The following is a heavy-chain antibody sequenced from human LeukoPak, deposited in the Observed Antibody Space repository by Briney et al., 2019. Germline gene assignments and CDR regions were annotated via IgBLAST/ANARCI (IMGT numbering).Heavy chain of an antibody. V-gene: IGHV3-7*01. D-gene: IGHD6-13*01. CDR3: ARGDVAAGFDY. CDR2: IKQDGSEK. J-gene: IGHJ4*02. Sequence: PGGSLRLSCAASGFTFSSYWMSWVRQAPGEGLEWVANIKQDGSEKYYVDSVKGRFTISRDNAKNSLYLQMNSLRAEHTAVYYCARGDVAAGFDYWGQGTLVTVSS. CDR1: GFTFSSYW.